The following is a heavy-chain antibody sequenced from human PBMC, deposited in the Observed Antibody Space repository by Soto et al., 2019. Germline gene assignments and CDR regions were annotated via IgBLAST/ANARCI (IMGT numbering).Heavy chain of an antibody. J-gene: IGHJ4*01. CDR2: INPNTGYT. CDR3: AKWGCGAGTCYSDS. V-gene: IGHV1-2*02. D-gene: IGHD6-13*01. CDR1: GYSFSNFY. Sequence: ASVKVSCKTSGYSFSNFYIHWVRQAPGQGLEWMGWINPNTGYTKYAQKFQGRVAMTRDTSINTGYMELTRLRSDDTAVYYCAKWGCGAGTCYSDSWGRGTLVTVSS.